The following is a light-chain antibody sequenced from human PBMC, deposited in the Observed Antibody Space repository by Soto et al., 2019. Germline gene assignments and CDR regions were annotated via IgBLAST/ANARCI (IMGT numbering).Light chain of an antibody. J-gene: IGKJ3*01. CDR3: QQRSNWPPT. V-gene: IGKV3-11*01. CDR2: DAS. Sequence: EIVLTQSPATLSLSPGERATLSCRASQSVSSYLAWYQQKPGQAPRLLIYDASNRATGIPARFSGSGSGTDFTLTISSLQPEDFAAYYCQQRSNWPPTFGPGTKVDIQ. CDR1: QSVSSY.